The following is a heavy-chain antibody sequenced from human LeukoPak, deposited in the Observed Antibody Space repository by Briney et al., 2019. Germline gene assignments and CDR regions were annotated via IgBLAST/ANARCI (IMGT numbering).Heavy chain of an antibody. J-gene: IGHJ4*02. V-gene: IGHV3-23*01. D-gene: IGHD3-16*02. CDR3: AKVLIG. CDR1: GFTFTTHA. CDR2: ISGSGGST. Sequence: PAESLRLSCAAPGFTFTTHAMSCVRQAPRKGLEWVSAISGSGGSTYYADSVKGRFTISRDNSKNTRYLQMNSLIHKDTAVYYCAKVLIGWGQGTLVTVSS.